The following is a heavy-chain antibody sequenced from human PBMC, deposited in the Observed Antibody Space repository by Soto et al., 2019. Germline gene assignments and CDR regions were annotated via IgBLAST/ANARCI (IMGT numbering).Heavy chain of an antibody. J-gene: IGHJ4*02. CDR3: ASPTPQRGSGVLIDY. D-gene: IGHD2-15*01. V-gene: IGHV1-69*02. Sequence: SVKVSCKASGGTFSSYTISWVRQAPGQGLEWMGRIIPILGIANYAQKFQGRATITADKSTSTAYMKLSSLRTEDTAVYYCASPTPQRGSGVLIDYWGQGTLVTVSS. CDR2: IIPILGIA. CDR1: GGTFSSYT.